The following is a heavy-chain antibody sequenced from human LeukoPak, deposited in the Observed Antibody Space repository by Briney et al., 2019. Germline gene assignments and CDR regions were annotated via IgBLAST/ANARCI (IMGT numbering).Heavy chain of an antibody. CDR3: ARIGWRFGEFSSDY. CDR2: MNPNSGNT. J-gene: IGHJ4*02. Sequence: ASVKVSCKVSGYTLTELSMHWVRQATGQGLEWMGWMNPNSGNTGYAQKFQGRVTMTRNTSISTAYMELSSLRSEDTAVYYCARIGWRFGEFSSDYWGQGTLVTVSS. V-gene: IGHV1-8*01. CDR1: GYTLTELS. D-gene: IGHD3-10*01.